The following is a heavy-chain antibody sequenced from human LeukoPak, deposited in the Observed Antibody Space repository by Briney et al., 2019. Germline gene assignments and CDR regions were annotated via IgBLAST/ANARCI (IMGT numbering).Heavy chain of an antibody. CDR2: IYYSGST. D-gene: IGHD6-13*01. CDR3: ASTVIAAAGTWNFDY. J-gene: IGHJ4*02. Sequence: SETLSLTCTVSGGSISSYYWSWIRQPPGKGLEWIGYIYYSGSTNYNPSLKSRVTISVDTSKNQFSLKLSSVTAADTAVYYCASTVIAAAGTWNFDYWGQGTLVTVSS. V-gene: IGHV4-59*01. CDR1: GGSISSYY.